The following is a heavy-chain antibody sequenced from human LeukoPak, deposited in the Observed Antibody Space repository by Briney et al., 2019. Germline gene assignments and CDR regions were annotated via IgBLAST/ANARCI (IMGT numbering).Heavy chain of an antibody. CDR3: ATEKAVAGTFDY. CDR1: GDSISTYY. D-gene: IGHD6-19*01. Sequence: SETLSLTCTVSGDSISTYYWSWIRQPPGKGLEWIGYIYYSGSTNYNPSLKSRVTISVDTSKNQFSLKLSSVTAADTAVYYCATEKAVAGTFDYWGQGTLVTVSS. J-gene: IGHJ4*02. CDR2: IYYSGST. V-gene: IGHV4-59*01.